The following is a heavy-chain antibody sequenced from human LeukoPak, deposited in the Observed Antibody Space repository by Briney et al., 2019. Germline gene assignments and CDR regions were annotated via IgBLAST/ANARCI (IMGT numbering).Heavy chain of an antibody. CDR3: ARGGGGSTSCYDY. V-gene: IGHV3-30*01. D-gene: IGHD2-2*01. CDR1: GFTFSSYA. J-gene: IGHJ4*02. Sequence: PGRSLRLSCAASGFTFSSYAMHWVRQAPGKGLEWVAVISYDGSNKYYADSVKGRFTISRDNSKNTLYLQMNSLRAEDTAVYYCARGGGGSTSCYDYWGQGILVTVSS. CDR2: ISYDGSNK.